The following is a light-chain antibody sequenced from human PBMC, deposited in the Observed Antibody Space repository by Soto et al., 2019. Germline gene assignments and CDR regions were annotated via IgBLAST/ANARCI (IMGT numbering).Light chain of an antibody. V-gene: IGKV3-20*01. CDR1: QSVSSSY. J-gene: IGKJ2*01. Sequence: EIVLTQSPGTLSLSPGKRVTLSCRASQSVSSSYLAWYRQKPGQAPRLLIYGASSRATGIPDKFSGSGSGTDFTLTISRLEPEDFAVYYCQQYHSSPYTFGQGTKLEIK. CDR3: QQYHSSPYT. CDR2: GAS.